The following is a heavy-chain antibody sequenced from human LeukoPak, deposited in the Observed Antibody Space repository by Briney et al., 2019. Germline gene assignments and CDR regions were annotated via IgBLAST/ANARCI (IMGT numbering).Heavy chain of an antibody. CDR1: GCSISSCDYY. CDR3: ARTAPYYDFWSGYYLYYFDY. J-gene: IGHJ4*02. D-gene: IGHD3-3*01. CDR2: IYYSGST. Sequence: SETLSLTFTVSGCSISSCDYYWSWIRQPPGKALEWIGYIYYSGSTYYNPSLKSPVTISVYTSKYQFSLKLRCVTAADTAVYYCARTAPYYDFWSGYYLYYFDYWGQGTLVTVSS. V-gene: IGHV4-30-4*01.